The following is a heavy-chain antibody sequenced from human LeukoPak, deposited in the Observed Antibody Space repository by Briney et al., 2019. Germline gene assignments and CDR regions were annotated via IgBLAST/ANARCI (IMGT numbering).Heavy chain of an antibody. D-gene: IGHD3-22*01. CDR1: GGSFSGYY. V-gene: IGHV4-34*01. CDR2: INHSGST. Sequence: EASETLSLTGAVYGGSFSGYYWSWIRQPPGKGLEWIGEINHSGSTNYNPSLKSRVTISVDTSKNQFSLKLSSVTAADTAVYYCAGFLDYYDSSGLPDGWGQGTLVTVSS. J-gene: IGHJ4*02. CDR3: AGFLDYYDSSGLPDG.